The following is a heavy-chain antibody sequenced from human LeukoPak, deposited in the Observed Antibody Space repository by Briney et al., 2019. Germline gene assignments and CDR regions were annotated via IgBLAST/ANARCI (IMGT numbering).Heavy chain of an antibody. CDR3: AKGRYYGSGNSFAYFQH. CDR2: ISYDGSNK. D-gene: IGHD3-10*01. Sequence: GGSLRLSCAASRFIFRSFGMQWVRQAPGKAPECVAVISYDGSNKYYADSVKGRFTISRDNSTNTLYLQMNSLRAEYTAVYYFAKGRYYGSGNSFAYFQHWGQGTLVTVSS. V-gene: IGHV3-30*18. CDR1: RFIFRSFG. J-gene: IGHJ1*01.